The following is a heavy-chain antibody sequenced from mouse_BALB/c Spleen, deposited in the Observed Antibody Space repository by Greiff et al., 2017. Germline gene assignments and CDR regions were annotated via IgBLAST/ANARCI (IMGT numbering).Heavy chain of an antibody. V-gene: IGHV5-17*02. CDR1: GFTFSSFG. D-gene: IGHD1-1*01. J-gene: IGHJ4*01. Sequence: EVKLVESGGGLVQPGGSRKLSCAASGFTFSSFGMHWVRQAPEKGLEWVAYISSGSSTIYYADTVKGRFTISRDNPKNTLFLQMTSLRSEDTAMYYCARSFYYYGSSAFYAMDNWGQGTSVTVSS. CDR3: ARSFYYYGSSAFYAMDN. CDR2: ISSGSSTI.